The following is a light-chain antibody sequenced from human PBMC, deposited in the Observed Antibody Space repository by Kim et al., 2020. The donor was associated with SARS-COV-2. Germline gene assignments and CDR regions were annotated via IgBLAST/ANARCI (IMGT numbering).Light chain of an antibody. Sequence: GQGVTISCSGSSANIGSNIVTWYQQHPGTAPKLLMYSNDYRPSGVPDRFSGSKSGTSASLAISGLQSEDEADYYCAAWDDSLKGSVFGGGTQLTVL. CDR2: SND. CDR1: SANIGSNI. J-gene: IGLJ3*02. V-gene: IGLV1-44*01. CDR3: AAWDDSLKGSV.